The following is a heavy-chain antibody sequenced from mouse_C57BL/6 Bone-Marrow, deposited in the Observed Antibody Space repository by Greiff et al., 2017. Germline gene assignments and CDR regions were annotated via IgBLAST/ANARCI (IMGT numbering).Heavy chain of an antibody. CDR2: IDPPDSYT. D-gene: IGHD2-14*01. CDR1: GYTFTSSW. CDR3: ARPYCRGFDV. J-gene: IGHJ1*03. V-gene: IGHV1-50*01. Sequence: QVQLQQPGAELVKPGASVKLSCKASGYTFTSSWLQWVNQRPGQGLAWIGAIDPPDSYTNSNQKFKGKATLTVDTASSTAYMQLSSLTSEDSAVYYCARPYCRGFDVWGTGTTVTVSS.